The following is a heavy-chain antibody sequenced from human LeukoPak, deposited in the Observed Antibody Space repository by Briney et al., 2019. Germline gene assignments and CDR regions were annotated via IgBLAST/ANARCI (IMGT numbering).Heavy chain of an antibody. CDR2: INSDGSST. V-gene: IGHV3-74*01. J-gene: IGHJ5*02. CDR3: ARTIVLNWFDP. D-gene: IGHD3-22*01. CDR1: GFTFSSYW. Sequence: PGGSLRLSCAASGFTFSSYWLHWVRQAPGKGLVWVSRINSDGSSTSYADSVKGRFTISRDNAKNTLYLQMNSLRAEDTAVYYCARTIVLNWFDPWGQGTLVTVSS.